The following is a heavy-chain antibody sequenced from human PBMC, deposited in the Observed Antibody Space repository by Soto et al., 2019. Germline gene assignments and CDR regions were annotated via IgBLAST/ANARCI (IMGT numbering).Heavy chain of an antibody. D-gene: IGHD2-2*03. V-gene: IGHV1-69*02. CDR2: IIPILGIA. CDR1: GGTFSSYT. CDR3: ARVGNLDMYYYGMDV. J-gene: IGHJ6*02. Sequence: QVQLVQSGAEVKKPGSSVKVSCKASGGTFSSYTISWVRQAPGQGLEWMGRIIPILGIANYAQKFQGRVTITADKSTSTAYMELSSLRSEDTAVYYCARVGNLDMYYYGMDVWGQGTTVTVSS.